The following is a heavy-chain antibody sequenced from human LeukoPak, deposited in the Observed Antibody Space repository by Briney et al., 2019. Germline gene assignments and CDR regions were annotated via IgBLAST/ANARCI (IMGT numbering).Heavy chain of an antibody. J-gene: IGHJ3*02. D-gene: IGHD5-12*01. CDR1: GFTFSSYE. CDR3: ARELRWLGAFDM. Sequence: GGSLRLSCAASGFTFSSYEMNWVRQAPGKGLEWVSYISSSGGTIYYADSVKGRFTISRDNAKNSLYLQMNSLRAEDTAVYYCARELRWLGAFDMWGQGTMVTVSS. V-gene: IGHV3-48*03. CDR2: ISSSGGTI.